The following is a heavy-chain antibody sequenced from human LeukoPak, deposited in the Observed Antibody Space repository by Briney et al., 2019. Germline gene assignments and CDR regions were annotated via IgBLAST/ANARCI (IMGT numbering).Heavy chain of an antibody. CDR3: ARAISPVNY. CDR1: GGSISNQY. D-gene: IGHD2-2*02. J-gene: IGHJ4*02. V-gene: IGHV4-59*11. Sequence: PSETLCLTCRDPGGSISNQYWCWIRQPPGKGLEWIGYIYYSGSTNYNPSLKSRVTISVDTSKNQYSLKLSSVTAADTAVYYCARAISPVNYWGQATLVTVSS. CDR2: IYYSGST.